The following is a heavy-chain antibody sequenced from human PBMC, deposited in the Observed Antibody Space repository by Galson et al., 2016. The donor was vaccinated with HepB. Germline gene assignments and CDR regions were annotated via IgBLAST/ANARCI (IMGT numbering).Heavy chain of an antibody. V-gene: IGHV1-18*04. CDR1: GYKFSSFG. CDR3: AREGFEVRGDP. D-gene: IGHD3-10*01. Sequence: SVKVSCKGIGYKFSSFGVSWVRQAPGQGLEWMGWISDYNGHTNYAEKFQARFTMTTDRSTSTAYMELTGLRSDDTAVYYCAREGFEVRGDPWGQGTLVTVSS. J-gene: IGHJ5*02. CDR2: ISDYNGHT.